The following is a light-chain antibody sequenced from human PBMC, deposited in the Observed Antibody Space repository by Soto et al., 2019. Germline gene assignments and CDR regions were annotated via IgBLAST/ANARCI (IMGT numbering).Light chain of an antibody. CDR3: QQYNSYSQT. Sequence: DIQMTQSPSTLSASVGDRVTITCRASQSISSWLAWYQQKPGKAPKLLIYDASSLESGVPSRFSGSGSGTEFTLTISSLQPEDFATCYCQQYNSYSQTFGQGTKVEIK. V-gene: IGKV1-5*01. CDR2: DAS. J-gene: IGKJ1*01. CDR1: QSISSW.